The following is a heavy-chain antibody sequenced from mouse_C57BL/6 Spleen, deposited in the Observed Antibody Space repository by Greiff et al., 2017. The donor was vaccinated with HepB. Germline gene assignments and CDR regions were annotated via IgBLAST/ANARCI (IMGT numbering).Heavy chain of an antibody. V-gene: IGHV1-82*01. CDR1: GYAFSSSW. Sequence: QVQLQQPGPELVKPGASVKISCKASGYAFSSSWMNWVKQRPGKGLEWIGRIYPGDGDTNYNGKFKGKATLTADKSSSTAYMQLSSLTSEDSAVYFCARPTTVVPFDYWGQGTTLTVSS. J-gene: IGHJ2*01. CDR2: IYPGDGDT. CDR3: ARPTTVVPFDY. D-gene: IGHD1-1*01.